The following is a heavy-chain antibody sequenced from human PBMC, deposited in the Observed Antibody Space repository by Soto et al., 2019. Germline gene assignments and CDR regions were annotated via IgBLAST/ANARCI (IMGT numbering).Heavy chain of an antibody. V-gene: IGHV1-2*04. J-gene: IGHJ3*02. CDR3: ARADLVVVPAAMPYDAFDI. D-gene: IGHD2-2*01. Sequence: ASVKVSCKASGYTFTGYYMHWVRQAPGQGLEWMGWINPSSGGTNYAQKFQGWVTMTRDTSISTAYMELSRLRSDDTAVYYCARADLVVVPAAMPYDAFDIWGQGTMVTVSS. CDR1: GYTFTGYY. CDR2: INPSSGGT.